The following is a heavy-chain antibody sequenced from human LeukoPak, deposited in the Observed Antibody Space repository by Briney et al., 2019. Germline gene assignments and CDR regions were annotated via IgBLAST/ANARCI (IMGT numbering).Heavy chain of an antibody. J-gene: IGHJ4*02. Sequence: PGGSLRLSCAASGFTFSSYAMSWVRQAPGKELEWVSAISGGGGSTYYADSVKGRFTISRDNSKNTLYLQMNSLRAEDTAIYYCAKDGFGPVVGTLGDYFDYWGQGTLVTVSS. V-gene: IGHV3-23*01. D-gene: IGHD1-26*01. CDR1: GFTFSSYA. CDR2: ISGGGGST. CDR3: AKDGFGPVVGTLGDYFDY.